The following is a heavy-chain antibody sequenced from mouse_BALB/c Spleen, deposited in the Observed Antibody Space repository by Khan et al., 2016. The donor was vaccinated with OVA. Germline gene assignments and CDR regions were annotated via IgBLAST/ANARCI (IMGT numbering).Heavy chain of an antibody. CDR2: INTYTGEP. V-gene: IGHV9-3-1*01. D-gene: IGHD1-1*02. CDR3: ASGGYWYFDV. CDR1: GYSITNYG. Sequence: VQQSGPEVKKPGETVKISCKASGYSITNYGMNWVRQAPGKGLKWMGWINTYTGEPTYADDFKGRFAFSLETSASTAYLQINNLKNEDTATYFCASGGYWYFDVWGAGTTVTVSS. J-gene: IGHJ1*01.